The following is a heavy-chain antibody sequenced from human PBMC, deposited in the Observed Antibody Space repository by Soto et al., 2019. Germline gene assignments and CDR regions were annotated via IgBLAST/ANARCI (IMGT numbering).Heavy chain of an antibody. CDR1: GFTFSDSW. D-gene: IGHD1-26*01. CDR3: ARLGTLG. J-gene: IGHJ1*01. CDR2: IKQDGSEK. Sequence: GGSLRLSCAASGFTFSDSWMDWVRQAPGKGPEWVANIKQDGSEKNYVDSVKGRFTISRDNAKNSLYLQMNSLRAEDTAVYYCARLGTLGWGQGPMLT. V-gene: IGHV3-7*01.